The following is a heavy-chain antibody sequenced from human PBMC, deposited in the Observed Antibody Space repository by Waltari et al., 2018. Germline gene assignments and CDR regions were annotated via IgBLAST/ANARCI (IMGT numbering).Heavy chain of an antibody. CDR2: VIPICGTA. V-gene: IGHV1-69*01. Sequence: QVQLVQSGAEVKKPGSSVKVSCKASGGTFSSYAISWVRQAPGQGLEWMGGVIPICGTANYAQKVQGRVTITADESTSTAYMELSSLRSEDTAVYYCARAPSGTTGPYYFDYWGQGTLVTVSS. CDR3: ARAPSGTTGPYYFDY. J-gene: IGHJ4*02. D-gene: IGHD1-7*01. CDR1: GGTFSSYA.